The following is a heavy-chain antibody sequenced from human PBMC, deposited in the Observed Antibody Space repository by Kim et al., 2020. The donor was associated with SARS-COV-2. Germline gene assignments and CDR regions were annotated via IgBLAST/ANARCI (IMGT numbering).Heavy chain of an antibody. CDR1: GFTFSSYV. D-gene: IGHD7-27*01. CDR2: IRCDGSNK. Sequence: GGSLRLSCAASGFTFSSYVMRWVRQAPGKGLEWVADIRCDGSNKYYVDSVRGRFTISRDNSKNSLYLQMNSLRADDTAVYYCAKDRKDWGRWSGCDYWGQGTLVTVSS. V-gene: IGHV3-33*06. CDR3: AKDRKDWGRWSGCDY. J-gene: IGHJ4*02.